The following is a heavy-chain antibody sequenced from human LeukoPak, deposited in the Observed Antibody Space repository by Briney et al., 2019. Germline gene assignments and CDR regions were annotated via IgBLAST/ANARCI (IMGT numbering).Heavy chain of an antibody. D-gene: IGHD1-26*01. CDR1: GFTFSSYA. J-gene: IGHJ4*02. V-gene: IGHV3-30-3*01. CDR3: ARVPPRSGSYYVDY. Sequence: GGSLRLSFAASGFTFSSYAMHWVRQAPGKGLEWVAVISYDGSNKYYADSVKGRFTISRDNSKNTLYLQMNSLRAEDTAVYYCARVPPRSGSYYVDYWGQGTLVTVSS. CDR2: ISYDGSNK.